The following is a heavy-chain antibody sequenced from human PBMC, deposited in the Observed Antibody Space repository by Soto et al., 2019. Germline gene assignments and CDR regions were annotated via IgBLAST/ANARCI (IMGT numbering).Heavy chain of an antibody. CDR2: IYYSGST. J-gene: IGHJ4*02. Sequence: SSETLSLTCTVSGGSISSGGYYWSWIRQHPWKGLEWIGYIYYSGSTYYNPSLKSRVTISVDTSKNQFSLKLSSVTAADTAVYYCASANYYVWGSYRYAYADYWGQGXLVTVYS. CDR1: GGSISSGGYY. D-gene: IGHD3-16*02. CDR3: ASANYYVWGSYRYAYADY. V-gene: IGHV4-31*03.